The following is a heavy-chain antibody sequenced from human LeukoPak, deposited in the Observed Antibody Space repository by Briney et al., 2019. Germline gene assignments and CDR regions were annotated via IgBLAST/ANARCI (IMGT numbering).Heavy chain of an antibody. CDR2: ISGGGGST. J-gene: IGHJ5*02. Sequence: GGSLRLSCAASGFTFISYAMSWVRQAPGKGLEWVSSISGGGGSTYYADSVKGRFTISRDNSKNTLYLQMDSLRAEDTALYYCAKGSGINHYHWIDPWGQGTLVTVSS. CDR1: GFTFISYA. D-gene: IGHD1-14*01. V-gene: IGHV3-23*01. CDR3: AKGSGINHYHWIDP.